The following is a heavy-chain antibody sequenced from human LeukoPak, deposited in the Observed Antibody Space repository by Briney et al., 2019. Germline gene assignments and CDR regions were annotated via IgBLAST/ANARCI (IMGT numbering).Heavy chain of an antibody. V-gene: IGHV3-48*04. CDR3: ARGTFDY. Sequence: GGSLRLSCAASGFTFSDYSMDWVRQAPGKGLEWVSYISSCGSTIYYADSVKGRFTISRDNAKNSLYLQMNSLRAEDTAVYYCARGTFDYWGQGTLVTVSS. CDR2: ISSCGSTI. J-gene: IGHJ4*02. CDR1: GFTFSDYS.